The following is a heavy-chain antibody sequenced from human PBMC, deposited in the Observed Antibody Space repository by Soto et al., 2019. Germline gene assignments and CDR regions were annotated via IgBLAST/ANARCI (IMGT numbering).Heavy chain of an antibody. CDR1: GGTFISYD. Sequence: ASGKVSCKASGGTFISYDISWVRLATGQGLEWMGWMNPNSGNTAYAQKFQGRVTMTRNTSISTAYMELSSLRSEDTAVYYRARAMTTRGRDVWGQGTTVTVS. CDR3: ARAMTTRGRDV. J-gene: IGHJ6*02. D-gene: IGHD1-1*01. CDR2: MNPNSGNT. V-gene: IGHV1-8*01.